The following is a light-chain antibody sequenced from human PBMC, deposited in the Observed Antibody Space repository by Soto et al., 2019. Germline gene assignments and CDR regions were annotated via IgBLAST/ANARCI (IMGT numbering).Light chain of an antibody. J-gene: IGKJ2*03. CDR1: QDITNF. CDR3: QQFDDGPYS. V-gene: IGKV1-33*01. CDR2: DAS. Sequence: DIQMTQSPSSLSASVGDRVTITCQASQDITNFLNWYQQKPGKAPKLLIYDASSLQTGVPSRFSGSGSGTDFSFTISSLQPEDIATDYCQQFDDGPYSFGQGTKVAIK.